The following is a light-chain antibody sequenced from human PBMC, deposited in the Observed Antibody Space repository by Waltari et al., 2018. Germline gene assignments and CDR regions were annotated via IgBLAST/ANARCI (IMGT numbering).Light chain of an antibody. Sequence: QSALTQPASVSGSPGQSITISCTGTSSDVGGYNYVSWYQQHPGKAPKLMIYDVSNRPSGVSNRFSCSKSDNTVSLTISGLQADDEADYYCSSYTSSSTPYVFGTGTKVTVL. CDR1: SSDVGGYNY. CDR3: SSYTSSSTPYV. J-gene: IGLJ1*01. CDR2: DVS. V-gene: IGLV2-14*03.